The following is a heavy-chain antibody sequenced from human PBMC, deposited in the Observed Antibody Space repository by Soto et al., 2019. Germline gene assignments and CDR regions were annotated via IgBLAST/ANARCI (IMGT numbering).Heavy chain of an antibody. Sequence: ASVKVSCKASGYTFTSYDINWVRQATGQGLEWMGWMNPNSGNTGYAQKFQGRVTMTRNTSISTAYMELSSLRSEDTAVYYCARRARWGGNIDYWGQGTLVTVSS. D-gene: IGHD3-16*01. CDR3: ARRARWGGNIDY. V-gene: IGHV1-8*01. CDR1: GYTFTSYD. CDR2: MNPNSGNT. J-gene: IGHJ4*02.